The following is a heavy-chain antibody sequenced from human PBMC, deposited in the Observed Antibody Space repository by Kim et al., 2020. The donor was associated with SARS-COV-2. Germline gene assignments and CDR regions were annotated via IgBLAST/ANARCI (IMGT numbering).Heavy chain of an antibody. Sequence: SETLSLTCTVSGGSISSSSYYWGWIRQPPGKGLEWIGSIYYSGSTYYNPSLKSRVTISVDTSKNQFSLKLSSVTAADTAVYYCARPYCSGGSCYPSGWFDPWGQGSLVTVSS. CDR1: GGSISSSSYY. CDR2: IYYSGST. D-gene: IGHD2-15*01. CDR3: ARPYCSGGSCYPSGWFDP. J-gene: IGHJ5*02. V-gene: IGHV4-39*01.